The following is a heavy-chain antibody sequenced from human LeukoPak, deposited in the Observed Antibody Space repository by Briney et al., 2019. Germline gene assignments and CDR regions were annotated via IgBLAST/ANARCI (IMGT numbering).Heavy chain of an antibody. D-gene: IGHD3-22*01. J-gene: IGHJ6*02. Sequence: SETLSLTCTVSDVSISSYYWNWIRQPPGKGLEWSGYIFYSGSTNYSPSLKSRVTISVDTSKNQFSLKLNSVTAADTAVYYCARETYYDSSGSPSPRGMDVWGQGTTVTVSS. CDR3: ARETYYDSSGSPSPRGMDV. V-gene: IGHV4-59*01. CDR2: IFYSGST. CDR1: DVSISSYY.